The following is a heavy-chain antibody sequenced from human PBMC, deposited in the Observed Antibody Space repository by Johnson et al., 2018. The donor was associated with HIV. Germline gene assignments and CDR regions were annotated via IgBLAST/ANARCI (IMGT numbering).Heavy chain of an antibody. J-gene: IGHJ3*02. CDR3: ARNTKNFWSEGALDI. CDR1: GYSVTGYN. Sequence: VQLVESGGGLVQPGGSLRLSCAVSGYSVTGYNMNWVRQAPVKGLEWVSVIYTGSDSTSYTDSVKDRFTISRDSSKNAVYLQMNSLRAEDTAVYYCARNTKNFWSEGALDIWGQGTVVTVSS. V-gene: IGHV3-66*01. CDR2: IYTGSDST. D-gene: IGHD3-3*01.